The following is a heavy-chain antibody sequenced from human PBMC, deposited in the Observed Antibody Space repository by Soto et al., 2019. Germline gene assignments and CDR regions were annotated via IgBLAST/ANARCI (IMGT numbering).Heavy chain of an antibody. CDR3: ARSDTPYYYYGMDV. CDR1: VFTFSDYY. Sequence: PWGSLRVSCASSVFTFSDYYMNWIRQAPGKGLEWVSYISSSGSTIYYADSVKGRFTISRDNAKNSLYRQMNSLRAEDTAVYYCARSDTPYYYYGMDVWGQGTTVTVSS. V-gene: IGHV3-11*01. CDR2: ISSSGSTI. J-gene: IGHJ6*01.